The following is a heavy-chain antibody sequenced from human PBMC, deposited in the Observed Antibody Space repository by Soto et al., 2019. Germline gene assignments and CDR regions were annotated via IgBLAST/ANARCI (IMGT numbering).Heavy chain of an antibody. CDR2: IRSKVNSYAT. Sequence: PRGSLRLSCAASGFTFSGSAMHWVRQASGKGLEWVGRIRSKVNSYATAYAASVKGRFTISRDDSKNTAYLQMNSLKTEDTAVYYCTKTGDLAAFDIWGQGTMVTVSS. CDR1: GFTFSGSA. V-gene: IGHV3-73*01. J-gene: IGHJ3*02. D-gene: IGHD7-27*01. CDR3: TKTGDLAAFDI.